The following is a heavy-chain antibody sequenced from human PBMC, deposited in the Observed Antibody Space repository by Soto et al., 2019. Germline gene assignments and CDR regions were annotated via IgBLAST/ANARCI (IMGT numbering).Heavy chain of an antibody. CDR2: ISAYNGNT. D-gene: IGHD2-2*01. J-gene: IGHJ5*02. V-gene: IGHV1-18*01. CDR3: ARARTSDDPNNWFDP. CDR1: GYTFTSYG. Sequence: GASVKVSCQASGYTFTSYGIHWVRQAPGQGLEWMGWISAYNGNTNYAQKLQGRVTMTTDTSTSTAYMELRSLRSDDTAVYYCARARTSDDPNNWFDPWGQGTLVTVSS.